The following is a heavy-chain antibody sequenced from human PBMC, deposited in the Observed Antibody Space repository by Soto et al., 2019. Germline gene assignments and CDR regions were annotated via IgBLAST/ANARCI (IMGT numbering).Heavy chain of an antibody. CDR3: TKGEGYCSSTSCYAGSWADY. Sequence: EVQLVESGGGLVKPGGSLRLSCAASGFTFSNAWMNWVRQAPGKGLEWVGRIKSKTDGGTTDYAAPVKGRFTISRDDSKNTLYMQMNSLKTEDTAVYYCTKGEGYCSSTSCYAGSWADYWGQGTLVTVSS. J-gene: IGHJ4*02. V-gene: IGHV3-15*07. CDR2: IKSKTDGGTT. CDR1: GFTFSNAW. D-gene: IGHD2-2*01.